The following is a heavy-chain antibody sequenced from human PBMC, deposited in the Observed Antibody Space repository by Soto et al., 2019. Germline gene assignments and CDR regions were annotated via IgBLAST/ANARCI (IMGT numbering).Heavy chain of an antibody. V-gene: IGHV3-21*01. CDR3: ARGPTTVVKYNWFDP. J-gene: IGHJ5*02. D-gene: IGHD4-17*01. CDR2: ISSSSSYI. Sequence: PGGSLRLSCAASGFTFSSYSMNWVRQAPGKGLEWVSSISSSSSYIYYADSVKGRFTISRDNAKNSLYLQMNSLRAEDTAVYYCARGPTTVVKYNWFDPWGQGTLVTVSS. CDR1: GFTFSSYS.